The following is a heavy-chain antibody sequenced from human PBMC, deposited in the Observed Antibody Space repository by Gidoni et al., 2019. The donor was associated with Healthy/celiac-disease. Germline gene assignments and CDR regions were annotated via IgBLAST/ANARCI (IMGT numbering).Heavy chain of an antibody. CDR1: GFTFSSYG. Sequence: QVQLVESGGGVVQPGRSLRLSCAASGFTFSSYGMHWVRQAPGKGLEWVAFIWYDGSNKYYADSVKGRFTISRDNSKNTLYLQMNSLRAEDTAVYYCARHDVDHYEITIFGVGSNWYFDLWGRGTLVTVSS. J-gene: IGHJ2*01. V-gene: IGHV3-33*01. CDR3: ARHDVDHYEITIFGVGSNWYFDL. CDR2: IWYDGSNK. D-gene: IGHD3-3*01.